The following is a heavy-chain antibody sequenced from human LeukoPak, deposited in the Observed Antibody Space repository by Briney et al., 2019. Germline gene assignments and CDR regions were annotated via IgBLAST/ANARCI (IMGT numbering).Heavy chain of an antibody. CDR1: GYTFIDYY. CDR2: IDPKGGGT. Sequence: ASVKVSCKASGYTFIDYYMHWVRQAPGQGLEWMGWIDPKGGGTSYAQKFQDRVAMIRDTSISTAYMELTRLTSDDTAVYYCARAYSSGWYGSTDYWGQGTLVTVSS. J-gene: IGHJ4*02. V-gene: IGHV1-2*02. D-gene: IGHD6-19*01. CDR3: ARAYSSGWYGSTDY.